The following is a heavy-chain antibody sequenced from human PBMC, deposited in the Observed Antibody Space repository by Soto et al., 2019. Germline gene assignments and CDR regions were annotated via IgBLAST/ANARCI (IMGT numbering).Heavy chain of an antibody. CDR1: GYTFTSYA. Sequence: ASVKVSCKASGYTFTSYAMHWVRQAPGQRLEWMGWINAGNGNTKYSQKFQGRVTITRDTSASTAYMELSSLRSEDTAVYYCAREGGSLQWVGASSENSWFEPWGKGNLVTV. CDR2: INAGNGNT. V-gene: IGHV1-3*01. D-gene: IGHD3-10*01. CDR3: AREGGSLQWVGASSENSWFEP. J-gene: IGHJ5*02.